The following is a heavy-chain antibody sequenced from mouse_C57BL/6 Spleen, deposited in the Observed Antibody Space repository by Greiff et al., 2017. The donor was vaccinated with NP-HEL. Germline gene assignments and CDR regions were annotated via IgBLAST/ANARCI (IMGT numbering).Heavy chain of an antibody. CDR2: INPNNGGT. J-gene: IGHJ4*01. CDR1: GYTFTDYN. CDR3: ARSAYYVGAMDY. D-gene: IGHD1-1*01. V-gene: IGHV1-18*01. Sequence: EVQLQESGPELVKPGASVKIPCKASGYTFTDYNMDWVKQSHGKSLEWIGDINPNNGGTIYNQKFKGKATLTVDKSSSTAYMEIRSLTSEDTAGYYCARSAYYVGAMDYWGQGTSVTVSS.